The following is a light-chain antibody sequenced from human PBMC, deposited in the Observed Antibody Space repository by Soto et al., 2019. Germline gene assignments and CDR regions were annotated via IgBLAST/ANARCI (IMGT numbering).Light chain of an antibody. Sequence: DIQMTQSPSTLSASVGDRVTITCRASQSISSRLAWYQQKPGKAPKILIYDASNLESGVPSRFNGSGSGTEFTLTISSLQPDDFATSYCQQYNSYSLTFGGGTSVDIK. V-gene: IGKV1-5*01. CDR2: DAS. J-gene: IGKJ4*01. CDR1: QSISSR. CDR3: QQYNSYSLT.